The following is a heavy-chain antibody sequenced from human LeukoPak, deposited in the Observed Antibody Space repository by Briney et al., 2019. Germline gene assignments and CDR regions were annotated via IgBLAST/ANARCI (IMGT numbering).Heavy chain of an antibody. CDR3: ARGPLGYCSGGSCKPVYYYYYGMDV. Sequence: ASVKVSCKASGYTFTSYGISWVRQAPGQGLEWMGWISAYNGNTNYAQKFQGRVTITADESTSTAYMELSSLRSEDTAVYYCARGPLGYCSGGSCKPVYYYYYGMDVWGQGTTVTDSS. CDR2: ISAYNGNT. J-gene: IGHJ6*02. CDR1: GYTFTSYG. V-gene: IGHV1-18*01. D-gene: IGHD2-15*01.